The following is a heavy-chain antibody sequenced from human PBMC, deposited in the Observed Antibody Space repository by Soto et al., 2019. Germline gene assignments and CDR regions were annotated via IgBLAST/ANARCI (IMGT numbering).Heavy chain of an antibody. CDR1: GDSVSSTTAT. Sequence: QLQQSGPGLVKPSQTLSLTCVISGDSVSSTTATWNWIRQSPSRGLEWLGRTYYRSKWYHDYAVSVKSRITINPDTSKNQVSLQLNSVTPEDTAVYYCGRSGYLAEYLQHWGQGTHVTVSS. V-gene: IGHV6-1*01. CDR3: GRSGYLAEYLQH. D-gene: IGHD3-3*01. J-gene: IGHJ1*01. CDR2: TYYRSKWYH.